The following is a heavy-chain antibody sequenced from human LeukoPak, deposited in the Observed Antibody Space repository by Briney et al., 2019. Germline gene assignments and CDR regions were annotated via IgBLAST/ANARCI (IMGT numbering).Heavy chain of an antibody. V-gene: IGHV1-24*01. CDR1: GYTLTELS. CDR3: AVVPAAIEYHYYGMDV. Sequence: ASVKVSCKVSGYTLTELSMHWVRQAPGKGLEWMGGFDPEDGETIYAQKFQGRVTMTEDTSTDTAYMELSSLRSEDTAVYYCAVVPAAIEYHYYGMDVWGQGTTVTVSS. CDR2: FDPEDGET. D-gene: IGHD2-2*01. J-gene: IGHJ6*02.